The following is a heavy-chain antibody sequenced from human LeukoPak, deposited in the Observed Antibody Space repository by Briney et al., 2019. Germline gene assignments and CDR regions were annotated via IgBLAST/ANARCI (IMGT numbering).Heavy chain of an antibody. CDR3: ARAHQPLWFGDLRVYAMDV. J-gene: IGHJ6*04. CDR2: INAANSKT. CDR1: GYTFTNYA. Sequence: ASVKVSCKASGYTFTNYAIHWVRQAPGQRLEWMGWINAANSKTKYSEQFQGRVTITRDTSARTAYMEMSSLKSEDTAVYYCARAHQPLWFGDLRVYAMDVWGKGTTVTVSS. D-gene: IGHD3-10*01. V-gene: IGHV1-3*01.